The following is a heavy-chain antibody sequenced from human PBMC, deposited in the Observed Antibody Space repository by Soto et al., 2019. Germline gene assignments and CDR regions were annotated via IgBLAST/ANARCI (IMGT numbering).Heavy chain of an antibody. Sequence: SKTLSLTCNVTCGSLDNFFWSCIRQTPGRALGWLCYASQGRAASYRSEGATTGYNPSLGSRATISLDLPRNQFSLRLTSVTAADTAVYYCARDRGGITVSSKPLGEWFDPWGQGTLVTVSS. CDR1: CGSLDNFF. V-gene: IGHV4-59*01. J-gene: IGHJ5*02. CDR3: ARDRGGITVSSKPLGEWFDP. CDR2: ASQGRAASYRSEGATT. D-gene: IGHD6-19*01.